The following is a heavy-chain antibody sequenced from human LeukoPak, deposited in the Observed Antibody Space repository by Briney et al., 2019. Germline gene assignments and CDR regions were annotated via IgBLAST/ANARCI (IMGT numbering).Heavy chain of an antibody. CDR1: GFTYGTYA. V-gene: IGHV3-23*01. CDR2: ISSSGHST. Sequence: GGSLRLSCAASGFTYGTYAVSWVRQAPGKGLEWASVISSSGHSTHYADSVKGRFTISRDNSKNTVYLQMNSLRAEDTAVYYCVRGQNSFDIWGHGTMVTVSS. CDR3: VRGQNSFDI. D-gene: IGHD2/OR15-2a*01. J-gene: IGHJ3*02.